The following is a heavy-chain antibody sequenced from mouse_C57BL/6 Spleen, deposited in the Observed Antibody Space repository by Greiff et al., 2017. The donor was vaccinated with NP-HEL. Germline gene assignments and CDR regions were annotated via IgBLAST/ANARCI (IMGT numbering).Heavy chain of an antibody. CDR3: ARMITRAMDY. D-gene: IGHD2-4*01. Sequence: VQLQQSGAELARPGASVKMSCKASGYTFTSYTMHWVKQRPGQGLEWIGYINPSSGYTKYNQKFKDKSTLTADKSSSTAYMQLSSLTSEDSAVYYCARMITRAMDYRGQGTSVTVSS. CDR1: GYTFTSYT. V-gene: IGHV1-4*01. CDR2: INPSSGYT. J-gene: IGHJ4*01.